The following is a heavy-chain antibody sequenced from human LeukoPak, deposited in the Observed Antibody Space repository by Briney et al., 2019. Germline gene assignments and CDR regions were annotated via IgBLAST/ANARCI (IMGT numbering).Heavy chain of an antibody. V-gene: IGHV3-30*18. J-gene: IGHJ5*02. CDR2: ISYDGSNK. Sequence: RGSLRLSCAASGFTFSSYGMHWVRQAPGKGLEWVAVISYDGSNKYYADSVKGRFTISRDNSKNTLYLQMNSLRAEDTAVYYCAKEGAGWNYYGSNWFDPWGQGTLVTVSS. CDR3: AKEGAGWNYYGSNWFDP. CDR1: GFTFSSYG. D-gene: IGHD3-10*01.